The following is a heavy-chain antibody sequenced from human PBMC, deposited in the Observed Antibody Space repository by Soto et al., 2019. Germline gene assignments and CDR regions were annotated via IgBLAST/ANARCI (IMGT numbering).Heavy chain of an antibody. V-gene: IGHV4-31*11. CDR2: IYYSGTT. D-gene: IGHD5-18*01. CDR1: GGSISTGGYY. CDR3: AGRGYSYGTSGRIDY. J-gene: IGHJ4*02. Sequence: SETLSLTCAVSGGSISTGGYYWSWIRQLPGKGLEWIGYIYYSGTTYYNPSLKNRVTISVDTSKNQFSLRLNSVTAADTAMYYCAGRGYSYGTSGRIDYWGQGTLVTVSS.